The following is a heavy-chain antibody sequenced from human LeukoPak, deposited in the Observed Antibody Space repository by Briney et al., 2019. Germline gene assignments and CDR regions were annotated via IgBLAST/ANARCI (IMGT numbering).Heavy chain of an antibody. V-gene: IGHV3-48*02. J-gene: IGHJ3*02. CDR3: ARDNFDAFDI. CDR1: GFTFSSCS. CDR2: ISRSSSNI. Sequence: PGGSLRLSCAASGFTFSSCSMNWVRQAPGKGLEWVSYISRSSSNIYYADSVKGRFTISRDNAKNFLYLQMNSLGDEDTAMYYCARDNFDAFDIWGQGTMVTVSS.